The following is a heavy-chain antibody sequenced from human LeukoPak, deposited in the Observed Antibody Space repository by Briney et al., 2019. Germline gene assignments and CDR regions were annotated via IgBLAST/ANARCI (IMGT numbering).Heavy chain of an antibody. CDR1: GGSISSSSYY. CDR3: ARHREQQLVPSYYYYMDV. Sequence: SETLSLTCTVSGGSISSSSYYWGWIRQPPGKGLEWIGSIYHSGSTYYNPSLKSRVTISVDTSKNQFSLKLSSVTAADTAVYYCARHREQQLVPSYYYYMDVWGKGTTVTVSS. CDR2: IYHSGST. V-gene: IGHV4-39*01. D-gene: IGHD6-13*01. J-gene: IGHJ6*03.